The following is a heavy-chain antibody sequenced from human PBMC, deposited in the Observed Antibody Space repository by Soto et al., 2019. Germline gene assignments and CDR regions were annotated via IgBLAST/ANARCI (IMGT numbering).Heavy chain of an antibody. J-gene: IGHJ4*02. CDR3: ARVASRGWYEDY. CDR2: IYTSGST. CDR1: GGSITSYY. Sequence: PSETLSLTXTVSGGSITSYYWSWIRQPAGKGLEWIGRIYTSGSTNYNPSLKSRVTTSVDTSKNQFSLKVSSVTAADTAVYYCARVASRGWYEDYWGQGILVTVSS. D-gene: IGHD6-19*01. V-gene: IGHV4-4*07.